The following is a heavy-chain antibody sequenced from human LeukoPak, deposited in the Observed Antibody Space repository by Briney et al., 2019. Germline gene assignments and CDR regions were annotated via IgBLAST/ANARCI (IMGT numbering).Heavy chain of an antibody. V-gene: IGHV4-59*08. Sequence: SETLSLTFTVSGGSISSYYWSWIRQPPGKGLEWIGYIYYSGSTNYNPSLKSRVTISVDTSKNQFSLKLSSVTAADTAVYYCARRIMVRGVIGPFDYWGQGTLVTVSS. D-gene: IGHD3-10*01. CDR1: GGSISSYY. CDR3: ARRIMVRGVIGPFDY. CDR2: IYYSGST. J-gene: IGHJ4*02.